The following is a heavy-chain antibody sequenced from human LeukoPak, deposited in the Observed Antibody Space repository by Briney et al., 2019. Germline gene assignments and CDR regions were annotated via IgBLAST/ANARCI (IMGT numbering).Heavy chain of an antibody. V-gene: IGHV1-69*13. CDR2: IIPIFGTA. D-gene: IGHD3-3*01. CDR1: GGTFSSYA. J-gene: IGHJ4*02. Sequence: SVKVSCKASGGTFSSYAISWVRQAPGQGLEWMGGIIPIFGTANYAQKFQGRVTITADESTSTAYMELSSLRSEDTAVYYCARAYGDFWSGYYNYYFDYWGQGTLVTVSS. CDR3: ARAYGDFWSGYYNYYFDY.